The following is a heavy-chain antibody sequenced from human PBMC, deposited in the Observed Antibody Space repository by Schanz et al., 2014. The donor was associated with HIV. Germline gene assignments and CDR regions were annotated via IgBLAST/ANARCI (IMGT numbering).Heavy chain of an antibody. Sequence: QVHLVESGGGVVQPGTSLRLSCAASGFTFSNYAIHWVRQAPGKGLEGVTLIWNDGTSKYYADSVKGRFTISRDASKNALYLQMNXXXXXXTAVYYCARDNSGSXXYWGQGTLVTVSS. D-gene: IGHD3-10*01. J-gene: IGHJ4*02. CDR3: ARDNSGSXXY. V-gene: IGHV3-33*01. CDR2: IWNDGTSK. CDR1: GFTFSNYA.